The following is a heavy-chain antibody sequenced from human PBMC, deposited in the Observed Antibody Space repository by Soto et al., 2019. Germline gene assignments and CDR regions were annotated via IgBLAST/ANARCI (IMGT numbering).Heavy chain of an antibody. CDR3: ARAVAVPADFDY. J-gene: IGHJ4*02. CDR1: GYTFTGYA. CDR2: INAGNGNT. D-gene: IGHD6-19*01. V-gene: IGHV1-3*05. Sequence: QVQLVQSGAEEKKPGASVKVSCKASGYTFTGYAMHWLSQATGHRLEWMGWINAGNGNTKYSQKFQGRVTITRDTSASTAYMELSSLRAEDTAVYYCARAVAVPADFDYWGQGTLVTVSS.